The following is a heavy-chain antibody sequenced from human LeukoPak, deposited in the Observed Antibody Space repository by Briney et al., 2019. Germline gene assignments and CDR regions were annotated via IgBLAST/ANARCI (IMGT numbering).Heavy chain of an antibody. CDR3: ARVALEAYYYGSGSYYNLLADY. V-gene: IGHV1-2*02. D-gene: IGHD3-10*01. CDR1: GYTFTGYY. Sequence: ASVKVSCKASGYTFTGYYMHWVRQAPGQGLAWMGWINPNSGGTNYAQKFQGRVTMTRDTSISTAYMELSRLRSDDTAVYYCARVALEAYYYGSGSYYNLLADYWGQGTLVTVSS. CDR2: INPNSGGT. J-gene: IGHJ4*02.